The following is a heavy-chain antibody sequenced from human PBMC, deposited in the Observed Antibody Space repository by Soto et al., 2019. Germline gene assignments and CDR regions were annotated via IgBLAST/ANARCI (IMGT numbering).Heavy chain of an antibody. CDR3: ARGVQRWLQLRGNDAFDI. J-gene: IGHJ3*02. V-gene: IGHV4-34*01. CDR1: GGSFSGYY. Sequence: QVQLQHWGAGLLKPSETLSLTCAVYGGSFSGYYWSWIRQPPGKGLEWIGEINHSGSTNYNPSLKSRVTISVDTSKNQFSLKLSSVTAADTALYYCARGVQRWLQLRGNDAFDIWGQGTMVTVSS. D-gene: IGHD5-12*01. CDR2: INHSGST.